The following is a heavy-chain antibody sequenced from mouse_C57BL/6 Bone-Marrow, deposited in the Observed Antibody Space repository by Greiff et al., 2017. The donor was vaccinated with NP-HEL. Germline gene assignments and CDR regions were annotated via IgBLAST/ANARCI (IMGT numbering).Heavy chain of an antibody. CDR3: ARSAFDAQRYYFDD. CDR2: IYPRSGTT. J-gene: IGHJ2*01. D-gene: IGHD1-1*01. V-gene: IGHV1-81*01. Sequence: QVQLQQSGAELARPGASVKLSCKASGYTFTSYGISWVKQRTGQGLEWIGEIYPRSGTTYYNEKFKGKATLTADKSSSTAYMELRSLTSEDSAVXFCARSAFDAQRYYFDDWGKGTTLTVSS. CDR1: GYTFTSYG.